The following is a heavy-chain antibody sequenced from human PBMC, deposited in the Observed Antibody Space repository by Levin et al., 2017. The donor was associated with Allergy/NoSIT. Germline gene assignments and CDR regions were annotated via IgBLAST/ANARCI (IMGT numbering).Heavy chain of an antibody. CDR3: AKDPTLGRPSNFQH. CDR2: ISGSGGNT. D-gene: IGHD3-10*01. V-gene: IGHV3-23*01. CDR1: GFTFSTYA. J-gene: IGHJ1*01. Sequence: LTCAASGFTFSTYAMSWVRQAPGKGLEWVSAISGSGGNTYYADSVKGRFTISRDNSKNTLYLQMNSLRAEDTAIYYCAKDPTLGRPSNFQHWGQGTLVTVSS.